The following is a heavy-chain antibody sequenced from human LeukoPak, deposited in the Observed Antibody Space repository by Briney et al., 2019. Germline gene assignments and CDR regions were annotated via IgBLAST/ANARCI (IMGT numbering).Heavy chain of an antibody. J-gene: IGHJ4*02. Sequence: GGSLRLSCAASGFAFSVYEMYWVRQAPGKGLEWVSYISSSGGTRYYAGSVKGRFTISRDNAKNSLYLQMNSLRAEDTAVYYCATLTVASSFDYWGQGTLVTVSS. CDR2: ISSSGGTR. CDR3: ATLTVASSFDY. V-gene: IGHV3-48*03. CDR1: GFAFSVYE. D-gene: IGHD6-19*01.